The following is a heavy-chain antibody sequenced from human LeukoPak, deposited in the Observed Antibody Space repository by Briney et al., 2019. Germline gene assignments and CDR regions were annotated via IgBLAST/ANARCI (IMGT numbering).Heavy chain of an antibody. Sequence: ASVKASCKVSGYTLTELSMHWVRQAPGKGLEWMGGFDPEDGETIYAQKFQGRVTMTEDTSTDTAYMELSSLRSEDTAVYYCATGDYCSSTSCYAFDIWGQGTMVTVSS. V-gene: IGHV1-24*01. CDR3: ATGDYCSSTSCYAFDI. D-gene: IGHD2-2*01. CDR1: GYTLTELS. CDR2: FDPEDGET. J-gene: IGHJ3*02.